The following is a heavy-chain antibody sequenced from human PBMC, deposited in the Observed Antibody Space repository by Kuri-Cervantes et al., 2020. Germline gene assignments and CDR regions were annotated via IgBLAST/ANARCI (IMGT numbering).Heavy chain of an antibody. D-gene: IGHD6-13*01. CDR3: VRETAGPAY. J-gene: IGHJ4*02. V-gene: IGHV3-7*01. CDR2: IKEDGSET. Sequence: GGSLRLSCAGSGFSFSTSWLDWVRQAPGKGLEWLANIKEDGSETYYVESVRGRFTISRDNAKNTLFLQMNGLRVEDTAIYYCVRETAGPAYWGQGTLVTVSS. CDR1: GFSFSTSW.